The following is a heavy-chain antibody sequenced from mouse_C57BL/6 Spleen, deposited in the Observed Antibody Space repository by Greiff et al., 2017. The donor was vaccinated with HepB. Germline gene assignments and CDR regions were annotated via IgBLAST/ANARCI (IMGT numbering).Heavy chain of an antibody. J-gene: IGHJ4*01. CDR2: IWSGGST. CDR1: GFSLTSYG. D-gene: IGHD2-5*01. Sequence: VKLQESGPGLVQPSQSLSITCTVSGFSLTSYGVHWVRQSPGKGLEWLGVIWSGGSTDYNAAFISRLSISKDNSKSQVFFKMNSLQADDTAIYYCARGDSNPYYYAMDYWGQGTSVTVSS. CDR3: ARGDSNPYYYAMDY. V-gene: IGHV2-2*01.